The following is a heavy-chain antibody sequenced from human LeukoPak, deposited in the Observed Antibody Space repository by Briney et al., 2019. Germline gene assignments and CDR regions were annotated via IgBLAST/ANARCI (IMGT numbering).Heavy chain of an antibody. CDR1: GYSFTNYW. CDR2: IYPGDSDT. V-gene: IGHV5-51*01. D-gene: IGHD3-22*01. J-gene: IGHJ4*02. CDR3: ARHVPQYYYDSSGYYFDY. Sequence: GESLKISCKASGYSFTNYWIGWVRQMPGKGLEWMGIIYPGDSDTRYSPSFQGQVTISADKSISTAYLQWSSLKASDTAMYYCARHVPQYYYDSSGYYFDYWGQGTLVTVSS.